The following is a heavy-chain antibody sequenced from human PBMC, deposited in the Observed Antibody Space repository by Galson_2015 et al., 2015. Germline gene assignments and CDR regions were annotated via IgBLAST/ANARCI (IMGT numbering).Heavy chain of an antibody. J-gene: IGHJ4*02. Sequence: SVKVSCKASGYTFTSYGISWVRQAPGQGLEWMGGIIPIFGTANYAQKFQGRVTITADESTSTAYMELSSLRSEDTAVYYRARGYGSGSYYYYFDYWGQGTLVTVSS. V-gene: IGHV1-69*13. D-gene: IGHD3-10*01. CDR2: IIPIFGTA. CDR3: ARGYGSGSYYYYFDY. CDR1: GYTFTSYG.